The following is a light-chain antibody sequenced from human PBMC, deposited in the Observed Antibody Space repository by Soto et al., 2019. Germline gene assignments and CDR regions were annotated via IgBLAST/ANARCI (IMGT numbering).Light chain of an antibody. CDR1: NIGTKS. CDR3: QVWDSTSDLVV. J-gene: IGLJ2*01. V-gene: IGLV3-21*02. Sequence: SSELTQSPSVSVAPGQTARITCEEDNIGTKSVHWYQQKPGQAPVLVAYDDNDRPSGIPERFSGSNSGTTATLAISRVEAGDEADYYCQVWDSTSDLVVFGGGTKLTVL. CDR2: DDN.